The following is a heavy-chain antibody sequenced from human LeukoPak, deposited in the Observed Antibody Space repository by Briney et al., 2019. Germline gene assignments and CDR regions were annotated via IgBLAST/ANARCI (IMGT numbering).Heavy chain of an antibody. CDR3: ARHGQRIAAAGTSFDY. CDR2: IYYSGST. J-gene: IGHJ4*02. CDR1: GFTFSDYY. D-gene: IGHD6-13*01. V-gene: IGHV4-39*01. Sequence: GSLRLSCAASGFTFSDYYMSWIRQAPGKGLEWIGSIYYSGSTYYNPSLKSRVTISVDTSKNQFSLKLSSVTAADTAVYYCARHGQRIAAAGTSFDYWGQGTLVTVSS.